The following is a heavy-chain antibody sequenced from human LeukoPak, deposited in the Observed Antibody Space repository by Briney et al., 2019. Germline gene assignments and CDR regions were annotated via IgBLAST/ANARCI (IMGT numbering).Heavy chain of an antibody. J-gene: IGHJ4*02. D-gene: IGHD5-12*01. V-gene: IGHV1-8*01. CDR2: MNPNSGNT. Sequence: ASVKVSCKASGYTLTSYDINWVRQATGQGLEWMGWMNPNSGNTGYAQKFQGRVTMTRNTSISTAYIELSSLRSEDTAVYYCARGPDSWQWLPDYWGQGTLVTVSS. CDR1: GYTLTSYD. CDR3: ARGPDSWQWLPDY.